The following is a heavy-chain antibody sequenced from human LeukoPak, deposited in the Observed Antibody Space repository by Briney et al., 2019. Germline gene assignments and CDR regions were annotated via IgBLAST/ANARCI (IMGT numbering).Heavy chain of an antibody. CDR1: GFRFSNHW. CDR3: AIARKITVSGTDYFDL. V-gene: IGHV3-7*01. Sequence: GGSLRLSCAASGFRFSNHWMTWVRQAPGKGLEWVANIKHDGSGPAYLDSVKGRFTISRDTARHSMSLEMSSLRVEDTAVYYIAIARKITVSGTDYFDLWGQGTLVTVSS. J-gene: IGHJ4*02. D-gene: IGHD6-19*01. CDR2: IKHDGSGP.